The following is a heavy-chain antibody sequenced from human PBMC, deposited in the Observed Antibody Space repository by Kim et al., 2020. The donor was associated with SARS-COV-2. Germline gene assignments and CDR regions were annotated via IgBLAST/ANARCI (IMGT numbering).Heavy chain of an antibody. CDR2: IWYDGSNK. CDR1: GFTFSSYG. D-gene: IGHD3-10*01. Sequence: GGSLRLSCAASGFTFSSYGMHWVRQAPGKGLEWVAVIWYDGSNKYYADSVKGRFTISRDNSKNTLYLQMNSLRAEDTAVYYCARNGWRTERITMVRGVIRRYYMDVWGKGTTVTGSS. CDR3: ARNGWRTERITMVRGVIRRYYMDV. J-gene: IGHJ6*03. V-gene: IGHV3-33*01.